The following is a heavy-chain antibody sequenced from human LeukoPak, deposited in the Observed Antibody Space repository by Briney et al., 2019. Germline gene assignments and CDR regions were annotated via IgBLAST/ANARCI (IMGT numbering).Heavy chain of an antibody. CDR3: ARGGDTADY. Sequence: SETLSLTCTVSGGSISSYYWSWIRQPPGKGLEWIAYIYYSGSTNYNPSLKSRVTISVDTSKIQFSLKLSSVTAADTAVYYCARGGDTADYWGQGTLVTVSS. D-gene: IGHD3-16*01. J-gene: IGHJ4*02. CDR2: IYYSGST. CDR1: GGSISSYY. V-gene: IGHV4-59*01.